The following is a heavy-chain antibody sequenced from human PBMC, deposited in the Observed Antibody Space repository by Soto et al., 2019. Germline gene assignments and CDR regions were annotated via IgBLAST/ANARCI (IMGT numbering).Heavy chain of an antibody. D-gene: IGHD3-16*01. CDR1: GVSIHNSHSF. CDR3: GGVMGGATRDTDPDS. J-gene: IGHJ5*01. CDR2: VYHNGGA. Sequence: NLSITCTVSGVSIHNSHSFCDWIRQPPVKGLQFIASVYHNGGAHYNSSLKRRVTISVDTANNQVSLRMRSLTAADTAFYYCGGVMGGATRDTDPDSWGERILVTVS. V-gene: IGHV4-39*01.